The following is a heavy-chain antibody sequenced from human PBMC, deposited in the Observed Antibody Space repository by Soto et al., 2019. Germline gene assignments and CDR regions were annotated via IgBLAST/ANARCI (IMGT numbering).Heavy chain of an antibody. V-gene: IGHV4-34*01. J-gene: IGHJ4*02. D-gene: IGHD2-15*01. CDR2: INHSGST. CDR3: ARWFRAARRSLTYSDS. CDR1: GGSFSGYY. Sequence: SETLSLTCAVYGGSFSGYYWSWIRQPPGKGLEWIGEINHSGSTNYNPSLKSRVTISVDTSKNQFSLKLSSVTAADTAVYYCARWFRAARRSLTYSDSLGQGIPVTVSS.